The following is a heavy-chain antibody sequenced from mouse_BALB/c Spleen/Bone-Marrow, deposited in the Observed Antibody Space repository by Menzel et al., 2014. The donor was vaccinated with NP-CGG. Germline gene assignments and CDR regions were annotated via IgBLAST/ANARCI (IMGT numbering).Heavy chain of an antibody. CDR1: GFSLTDYG. CDR2: IWGGGST. CDR3: AKHTGTVVGGIMDY. J-gene: IGHJ4*01. V-gene: IGHV2-6-5*01. Sequence: VKVVESGPGLVAPSQSLSITCTVSGFSLTDYGVSWIRQPPGKGLEWLGVIWGGGSTYYNSALKSRLSISKDNSKSQVFLKMNSPQTDDTAMYYCAKHTGTVVGGIMDYWGQGTSVTVSS. D-gene: IGHD1-1*01.